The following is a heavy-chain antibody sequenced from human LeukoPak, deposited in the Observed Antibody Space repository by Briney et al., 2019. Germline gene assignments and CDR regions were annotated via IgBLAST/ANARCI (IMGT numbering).Heavy chain of an antibody. D-gene: IGHD4-23*01. CDR1: GYTFTSYG. CDR3: ARDDCGGNSDYYYYYMDV. V-gene: IGHV1-18*01. Sequence: ASVKVSCKASGYTFTSYGISWVRQAPGQGLEWMGWISAYNGNTNYAQKLQGRVTMTTDTSTSTAYMELRSLRSDDTAVYYCARDDCGGNSDYYYYYMDVWGKGTTVTVSS. CDR2: ISAYNGNT. J-gene: IGHJ6*03.